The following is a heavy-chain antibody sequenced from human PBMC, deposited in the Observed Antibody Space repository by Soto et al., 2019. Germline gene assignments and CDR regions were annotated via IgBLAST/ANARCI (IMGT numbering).Heavy chain of an antibody. CDR2: IYYSGST. CDR3: ARTPMVRGVIPQGWFDP. Sequence: PSETLSLTRTVSGGSISSYYWSWIRQPPGKGLEWIGYIYYSGSTNYNPSLKSRVTISVDTSKNQFSLKLSSVTAADTAVYYCARTPMVRGVIPQGWFDPWGQGTLVTVSS. V-gene: IGHV4-59*01. J-gene: IGHJ5*02. D-gene: IGHD3-10*01. CDR1: GGSISSYY.